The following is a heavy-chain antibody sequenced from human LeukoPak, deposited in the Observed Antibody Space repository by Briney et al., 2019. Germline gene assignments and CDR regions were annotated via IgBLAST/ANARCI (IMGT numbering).Heavy chain of an antibody. Sequence: SETLSLTCTVSGGFISSSSYYWGWIRQPPGKGLEWIGSIYYSGSTYYNPSLKSRVTISVDTSKNQFSLKLSSVTAADTAVYYCARKCNDLDFDYWGQGTLVTVSS. J-gene: IGHJ4*02. D-gene: IGHD1-1*01. V-gene: IGHV4-39*01. CDR2: IYYSGST. CDR1: GGFISSSSYY. CDR3: ARKCNDLDFDY.